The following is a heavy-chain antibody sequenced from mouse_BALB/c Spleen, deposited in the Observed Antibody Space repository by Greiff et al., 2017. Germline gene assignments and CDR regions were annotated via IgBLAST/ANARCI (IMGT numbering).Heavy chain of an antibody. CDR1: GDSITSCY. Sequence: VQLKESGPSLVKPSQTLSLTCSVTGDSITSCYWTWVRKFPGNRLEYMGYISYSGSTYYNPSLKSRISITRDTSKNQYYLQLNSVTTEDTATYYCARYPHDGTPYWYFDVWGAGTTVTVSS. V-gene: IGHV3-8*02. CDR2: ISYSGST. D-gene: IGHD1-1*01. J-gene: IGHJ1*01. CDR3: ARYPHDGTPYWYFDV.